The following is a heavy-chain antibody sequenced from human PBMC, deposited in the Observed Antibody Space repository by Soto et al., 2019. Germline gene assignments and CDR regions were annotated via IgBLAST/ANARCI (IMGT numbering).Heavy chain of an antibody. V-gene: IGHV4-39*01. CDR2: IYYRGST. Sequence: SETLSLTCTVSGDSISMSRYYWGWVRQPPGKGLEWIGSIYYRGSTYYSPSLKSRVTISVDTSKNQFSLKLSSVTAADTAVYYCARHLHPTTGYCPSTSCYHFDYWGQGTLVTVSS. J-gene: IGHJ4*02. D-gene: IGHD2-2*01. CDR3: ARHLHPTTGYCPSTSCYHFDY. CDR1: GDSISMSRYY.